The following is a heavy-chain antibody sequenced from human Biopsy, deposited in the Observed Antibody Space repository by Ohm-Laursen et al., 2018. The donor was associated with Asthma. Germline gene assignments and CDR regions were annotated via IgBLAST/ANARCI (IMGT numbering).Heavy chain of an antibody. CDR2: IMTVFGTT. CDR3: ARCQVGYSSGWSLLLKKIYYSGMDV. D-gene: IGHD6-19*01. Sequence: SVKVSCNAPGGTFSNFAIGWVRQAPGQGLEWLGGIMTVFGTTNYAQKFQGRVTITADESTSTAYMEVTSLRFEDTAMYYCARCQVGYSSGWSLLLKKIYYSGMDVWGQGTAVTVSS. V-gene: IGHV1-69*13. J-gene: IGHJ6*02. CDR1: GGTFSNFA.